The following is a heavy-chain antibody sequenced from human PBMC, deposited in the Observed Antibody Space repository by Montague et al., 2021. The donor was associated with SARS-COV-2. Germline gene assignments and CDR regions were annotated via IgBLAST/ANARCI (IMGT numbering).Heavy chain of an antibody. CDR1: GGSISSSIYY. J-gene: IGHJ4*02. CDR2: IYYSGST. V-gene: IGHV4-39*07. Sequence: SETLSLTCTVSGGSISSSIYYWGWICQPPGEGLEWIGSIYYSGSTYYSPSLKRRVTISVDTSKNQLSLKLSSVTAADTAVYYCARGFDYWGQGTLVTVSS. CDR3: ARGFDY.